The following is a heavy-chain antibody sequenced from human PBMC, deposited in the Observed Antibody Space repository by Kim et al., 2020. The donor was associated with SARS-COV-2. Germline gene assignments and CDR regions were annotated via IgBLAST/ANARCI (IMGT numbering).Heavy chain of an antibody. CDR1: GFTFSDSA. V-gene: IGHV3-73*01. J-gene: IGHJ3*02. CDR3: TRVPGTPLAFWDAFDI. D-gene: IGHD1-1*01. Sequence: GESLKISCAASGFTFSDSAIHWVRQASGKGLEWVGRIRSKANTYATAYAASVKGRFTISRDDSKNTAYLQMNSLKTEDTAVYFCTRVPGTPLAFWDAFDI. CDR2: IRSKANTYAT.